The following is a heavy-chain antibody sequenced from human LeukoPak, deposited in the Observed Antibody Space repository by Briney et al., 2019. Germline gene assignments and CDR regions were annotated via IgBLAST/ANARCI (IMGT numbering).Heavy chain of an antibody. Sequence: PGGSLRLSCAASGFTFSNDWMHWIRQPPGKGLEWIGEINPSGSTNYNPSLKSRVTISVDTSKNQFSLKLSSVTAADTAVYYCARGGFYCGGDCYVDYWGQGTLVTVSS. CDR3: ARGGFYCGGDCYVDY. J-gene: IGHJ4*02. V-gene: IGHV4-34*01. D-gene: IGHD2-21*02. CDR1: GFTFSNDW. CDR2: INPSGST.